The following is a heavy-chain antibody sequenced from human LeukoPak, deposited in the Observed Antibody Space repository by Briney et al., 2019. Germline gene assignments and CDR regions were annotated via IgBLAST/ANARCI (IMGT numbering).Heavy chain of an antibody. D-gene: IGHD5-12*01. CDR3: ATRYSGYNYWDY. CDR1: GGSFSGYY. J-gene: IGHJ4*02. V-gene: IGHV4-39*01. CDR2: IYYSGST. Sequence: SETLSLTCAVYGGSFSGYYWGWIRQPPGKGLEWIGSIYYSGSTYYNPSLKSRVSISVDTSKNHFSLKLGSVTAADTAIYYCATRYSGYNYWDYWGQGTLVTVSS.